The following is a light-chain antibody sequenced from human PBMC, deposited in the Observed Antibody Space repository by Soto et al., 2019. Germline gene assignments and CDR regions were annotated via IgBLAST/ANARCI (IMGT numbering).Light chain of an antibody. J-gene: IGKJ2*01. Sequence: EIVLTQSPGTLALSPGERATLSCRGSQTISSSSLAWYQQKGGQAPRLLIYGTSRRATGIPDRFSGSGSGTDFTLTISRLEPEDFAVYYWQQYGSSYTFGQGTKLQIK. CDR3: QQYGSSYT. CDR1: QTISSSS. V-gene: IGKV3-20*01. CDR2: GTS.